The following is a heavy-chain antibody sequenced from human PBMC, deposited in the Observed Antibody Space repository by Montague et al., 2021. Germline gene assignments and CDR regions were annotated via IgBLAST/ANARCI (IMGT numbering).Heavy chain of an antibody. D-gene: IGHD7-27*01. V-gene: IGHV3-13*04. Sequence: SLRLSCAASGFIFSSYDMHWVRQATGKGLEWVSAIGTAGDTFYPGSVKGRFTISRENAENSLYLQMNSLRAGDTAVYYCASTGAATAWRAYEIWGLGTMVTVSS. CDR2: IGTAGDT. J-gene: IGHJ3*02. CDR1: GFIFSSYD. CDR3: ASTGAATAWRAYEI.